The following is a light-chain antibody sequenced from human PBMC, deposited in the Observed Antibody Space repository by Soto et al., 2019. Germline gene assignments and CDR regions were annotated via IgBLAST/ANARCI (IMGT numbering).Light chain of an antibody. CDR3: CSYGGSRGV. Sequence: QSALTQPASVSGSPGQSITISCTGTSSDVGSHNLVSWYQQHPGQAPKLMIYEVSKRPLGVSARFSASKSGNTASLTISGLQAEDEADYYGCSYGGSRGVFGGGTQLTVL. CDR2: EVS. V-gene: IGLV2-23*02. CDR1: SSDVGSHNL. J-gene: IGLJ7*01.